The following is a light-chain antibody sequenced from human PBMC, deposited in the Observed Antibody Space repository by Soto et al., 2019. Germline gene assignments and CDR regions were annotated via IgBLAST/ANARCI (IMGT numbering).Light chain of an antibody. V-gene: IGLV2-8*01. CDR3: SSYAGSNTVYV. Sequence: QSVLTQPPSASGSPGQSVTISCTGTSSDVGGYNYVSWYQQHPGKAPKLMIYEVSKRPSGVPDRFSGSKSGNKASLTVSGLQAEDEADYYCSSYAGSNTVYVFGTGTKLTVL. CDR2: EVS. J-gene: IGLJ1*01. CDR1: SSDVGGYNY.